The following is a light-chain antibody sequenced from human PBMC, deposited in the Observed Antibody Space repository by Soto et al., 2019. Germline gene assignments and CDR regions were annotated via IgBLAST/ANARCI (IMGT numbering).Light chain of an antibody. CDR2: GTS. CDR3: QQLSSSPPGFT. J-gene: IGKJ4*01. CDR1: RSVSSNY. Sequence: EIVLTQSPDTLSLSPGESATLSCRASRSVSSNYLAWYQQKPGQAPRLLVAGTSSRATGITDRFSRSGSGTDVTLTISGLDPEDFAVYYWQQLSSSPPGFTFGGGTLLEIK. V-gene: IGKV3-20*01.